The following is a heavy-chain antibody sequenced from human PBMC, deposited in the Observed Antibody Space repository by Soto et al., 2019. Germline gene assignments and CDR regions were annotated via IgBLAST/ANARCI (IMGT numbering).Heavy chain of an antibody. J-gene: IGHJ5*02. D-gene: IGHD3-22*01. Sequence: QVQLVQSGAEVKKPGSSVKVSCKASGGTFSSYAISWVRQAPGQGLEWMGGIIPIFGTANYAQKFQGRVTITADESTSTAYMELSSLRSEDTAVYYCASHPALYYYDSSGRGAWFDPWGQGTLVTVSS. V-gene: IGHV1-69*12. CDR2: IIPIFGTA. CDR1: GGTFSSYA. CDR3: ASHPALYYYDSSGRGAWFDP.